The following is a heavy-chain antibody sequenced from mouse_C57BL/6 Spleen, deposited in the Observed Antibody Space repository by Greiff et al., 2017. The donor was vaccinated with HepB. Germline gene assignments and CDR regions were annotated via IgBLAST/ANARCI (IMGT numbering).Heavy chain of an antibody. CDR2: IDPSDSYT. Sequence: QVQLQQPGAELVMPGASVKLSCKASGYTFTSYWMHWVKQRPGQGLEWIGEIDPSDSYTNYNQKFKGKSTLTVDKSSSTAYMQLSSLTSEDSAVYYCARGYGSSHYAMDHWGQGTSVTVSS. D-gene: IGHD1-1*01. J-gene: IGHJ4*01. CDR1: GYTFTSYW. CDR3: ARGYGSSHYAMDH. V-gene: IGHV1-69*01.